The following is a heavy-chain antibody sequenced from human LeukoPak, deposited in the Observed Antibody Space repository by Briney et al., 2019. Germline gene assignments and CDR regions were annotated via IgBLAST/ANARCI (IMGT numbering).Heavy chain of an antibody. CDR2: IYYSGST. V-gene: IGHV4-59*01. D-gene: IGHD6-19*01. CDR1: GGSISSYY. Sequence: SSQTLSLTCTVSGGSISSYYWSWIRQPPGKGPEWIGYIYYSGSTDYNPSLKSRVTISVDTSKNQFSLKLSSVTAADTAVYYCARVSSGWDRTQFDYWGQGTLVTVSS. CDR3: ARVSSGWDRTQFDY. J-gene: IGHJ4*02.